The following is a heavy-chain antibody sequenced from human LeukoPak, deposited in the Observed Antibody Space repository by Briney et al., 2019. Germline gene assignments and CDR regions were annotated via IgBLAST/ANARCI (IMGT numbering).Heavy chain of an antibody. CDR1: GGSISSYY. CDR3: ARNPDYYYYYMDV. J-gene: IGHJ6*03. Sequence: SETLSHTCTVSGGSISSYYWSWIRQPAGKGLEWIGHIYTSGSTNYNPSLKSRVTMSVDTSKNQFSLKLSSVTAAYTAVYYCARNPDYYYYYMDVWGKGTTVTVSS. CDR2: IYTSGST. V-gene: IGHV4-4*07.